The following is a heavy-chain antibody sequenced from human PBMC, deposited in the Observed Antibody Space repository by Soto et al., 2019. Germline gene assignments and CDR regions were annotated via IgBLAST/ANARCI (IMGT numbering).Heavy chain of an antibody. CDR1: GFTFSNYA. D-gene: IGHD3-22*01. CDR3: ASPDYYDSSGFAN. V-gene: IGHV3-30-3*01. CDR2: ILYDGSNK. J-gene: IGHJ4*02. Sequence: QVRLVESGGGVVQPGRSLRLSCTASGFTFSNYAIHWVRQAPGKGLEWVAVILYDGSNKYYADSVKGRFTISRDNSKNTLYLPMNSLRAEDTAVYYCASPDYYDSSGFANWGQGTLVTVSS.